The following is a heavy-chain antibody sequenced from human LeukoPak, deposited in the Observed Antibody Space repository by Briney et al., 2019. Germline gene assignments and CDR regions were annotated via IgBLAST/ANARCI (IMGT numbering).Heavy chain of an antibody. CDR2: IIPILGIA. V-gene: IGHV1-69*04. CDR1: GDTFSSYA. CDR3: ASGLLHFDI. J-gene: IGHJ3*02. D-gene: IGHD3-22*01. Sequence: ASVKVSCKASGDTFSSYAISWVRQAPGQGLEWMGRIIPILGIANYAQKFQGRVTITADKSTSTAYMELSSLRSEDTAVYYCASGLLHFDIWGQGTMVTVSS.